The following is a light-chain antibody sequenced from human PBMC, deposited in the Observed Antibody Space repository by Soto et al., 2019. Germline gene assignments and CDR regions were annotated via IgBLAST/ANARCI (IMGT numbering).Light chain of an antibody. CDR1: ISDVGGYNY. V-gene: IGLV2-14*01. J-gene: IGLJ2*01. CDR3: SAYRSGSTVV. CDR2: EVT. Sequence: QSALTQPASVSGSPGQSITISCTGTISDVGGYNYVSWYQQFSGKAPTLIIYEVTNRPSGISNRFSGSKSGETASLTISGLRAEDEADYYCSAYRSGSTVVFGGVTKVTVL.